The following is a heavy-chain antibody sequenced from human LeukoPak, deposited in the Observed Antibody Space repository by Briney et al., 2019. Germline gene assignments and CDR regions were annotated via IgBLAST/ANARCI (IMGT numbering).Heavy chain of an antibody. J-gene: IGHJ4*02. CDR1: GFTFRNYA. CDR3: ARAGYGSGWYPEGTIGY. CDR2: ISATGHST. V-gene: IGHV3-23*01. D-gene: IGHD6-19*01. Sequence: GGSLRLSCAASGFTFRNYAMSWVRQAPGKGLEWVSAISATGHSTYYADSVKGRFTLSRDNSKNTLYLQVNSLRAEDTAIYFCARAGYGSGWYPEGTIGYWGQGTLVTVSS.